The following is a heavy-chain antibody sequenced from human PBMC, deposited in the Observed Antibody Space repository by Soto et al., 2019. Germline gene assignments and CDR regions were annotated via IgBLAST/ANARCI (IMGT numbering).Heavy chain of an antibody. CDR1: GGSISSYY. CDR2: IYYSGST. J-gene: IGHJ6*02. Sequence: PLATLSLTCTVSGGSISSYYWSWIRQPPGKGLEWIGYIYYSGSTNYNPSLKSRVTIPVDTSKNQFSLKLSSVTAADTAVYYCARGAMVRGVIYYYYGMDVWGQGTTVTVSS. CDR3: ARGAMVRGVIYYYYGMDV. D-gene: IGHD3-10*01. V-gene: IGHV4-59*01.